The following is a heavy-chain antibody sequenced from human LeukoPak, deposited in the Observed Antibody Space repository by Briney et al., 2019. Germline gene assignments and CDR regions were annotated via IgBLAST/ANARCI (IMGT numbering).Heavy chain of an antibody. J-gene: IGHJ3*02. V-gene: IGHV4-4*07. CDR3: ARDRGGDSSGYRAFDI. CDR2: IYTSGST. D-gene: IGHD3-22*01. Sequence: SETLSLTCTVSGGSISSYYWSWIRQPAGKGLEWIGRIYTSGSTNYNPSLKSRVTMSVDTSKNQFSLKLSSVTAADTAVYYCARDRGGDSSGYRAFDIWGQGTTVTVSS. CDR1: GGSISSYY.